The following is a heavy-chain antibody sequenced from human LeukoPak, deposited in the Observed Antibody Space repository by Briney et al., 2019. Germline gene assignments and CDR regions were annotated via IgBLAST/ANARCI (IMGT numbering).Heavy chain of an antibody. CDR1: GYTLTELS. CDR3: ARGGLVVVPAAMYYWFDP. D-gene: IGHD2-2*01. CDR2: FDPEDGET. J-gene: IGHJ5*02. Sequence: ASVKVSCKVSGYTLTELSMHWVRQAPGKGLEWMGGFDPEDGETIYAQKFQGRVTMTRDTSTSTVYMELSSLRSEDTAVYYCARGGLVVVPAAMYYWFDPWGQGTLVTVSS. V-gene: IGHV1-24*01.